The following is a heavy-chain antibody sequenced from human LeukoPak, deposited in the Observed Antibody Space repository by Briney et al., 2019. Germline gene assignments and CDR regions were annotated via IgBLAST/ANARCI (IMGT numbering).Heavy chain of an antibody. CDR3: ARLHGAYPFDY. CDR1: GFTFSSFS. V-gene: IGHV3-48*01. J-gene: IGHJ4*02. Sequence: GGSLRLSCAASGFTFSSFSMNWVRQAPGKGLEWISYISSSGPTIYYADSVKGRFTISRDNAKNSVFLQMSSLRAEDTAVYYCARLHGAYPFDYWSQGTLVTVSS. CDR2: ISSSGPTI. D-gene: IGHD4/OR15-4a*01.